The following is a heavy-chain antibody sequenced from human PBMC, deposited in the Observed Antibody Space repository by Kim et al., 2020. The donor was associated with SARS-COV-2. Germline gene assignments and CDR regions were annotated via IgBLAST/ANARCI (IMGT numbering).Heavy chain of an antibody. CDR1: GFTFGDYA. CDR2: IRSKSYGGTT. Sequence: GGSLRLSCTTSGFTFGDYAMNWFRQAPGKGLEWVGFIRSKSYGGTTVYVASVRGRFTISRDDSKSIAYLQMNSLKNEDTAVYYCTRGATLGGSAVDYWGQGILVTVSS. V-gene: IGHV3-49*03. CDR3: TRGATLGGSAVDY. J-gene: IGHJ4*02. D-gene: IGHD2-15*01.